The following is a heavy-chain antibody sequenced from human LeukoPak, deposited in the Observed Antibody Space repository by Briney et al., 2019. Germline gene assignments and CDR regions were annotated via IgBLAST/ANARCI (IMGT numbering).Heavy chain of an antibody. V-gene: IGHV5-51*01. J-gene: IGHJ4*02. Sequence: GESLKISCQGSGYSITTYWIGWVRQKPGQGLEWRGSIYPGDSDTTYNPSFQGRVTISVDKSISTAYLQWSSLRASDTAMYYCTTIRELEFEEYYFDSWGQGTLVTVSS. CDR1: GYSITTYW. CDR3: TTIRELEFEEYYFDS. D-gene: IGHD1-1*01. CDR2: IYPGDSDT.